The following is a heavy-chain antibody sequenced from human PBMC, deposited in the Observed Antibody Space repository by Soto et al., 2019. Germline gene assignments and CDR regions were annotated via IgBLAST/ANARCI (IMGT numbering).Heavy chain of an antibody. V-gene: IGHV4-59*01. D-gene: IGHD1-7*01. CDR1: GGSIISYY. CDR3: AREGLTGTIGLYYYYGMDV. Sequence: SETLSLTCTVSGGSIISYYWSWIRQPPGKGLEHIGSMYYSGSISYNPSLKSRVTISVDTSKNQFSLKLSSVTAADTAVYYCAREGLTGTIGLYYYYGMDVWGQGTTVSVSS. J-gene: IGHJ6*02. CDR2: MYYSGSI.